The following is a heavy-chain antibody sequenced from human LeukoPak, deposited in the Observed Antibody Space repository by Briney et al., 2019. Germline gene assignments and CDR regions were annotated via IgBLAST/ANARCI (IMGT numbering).Heavy chain of an antibody. V-gene: IGHV3-30*02. CDR2: IRYDGSNK. J-gene: IGHJ4*02. CDR1: GFTFSSYG. CDR3: ARVVPPTDYGSGSYFWDPYYFDY. D-gene: IGHD3-10*01. Sequence: GGSLRLSCAASGFTFSSYGMHWVRQAPGKGLEWVAFIRYDGSNKYYADSVKGRFTISRDNARNSLYLQMNSLRAEDTAVYYCARVVPPTDYGSGSYFWDPYYFDYWGQGTLVTVSS.